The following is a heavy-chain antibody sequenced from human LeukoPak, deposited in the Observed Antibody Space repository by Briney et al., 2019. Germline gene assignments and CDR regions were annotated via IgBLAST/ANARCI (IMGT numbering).Heavy chain of an antibody. V-gene: IGHV3-66*01. CDR1: GFTVSTNY. D-gene: IGHD6-6*01. CDR3: ASYRYGSSFAFDI. J-gene: IGHJ3*02. Sequence: GGSLRLSCGASGFTVSTNYMSWVRQAPGKGLEWVSIIYSGGSTYYADSVKGRFTISRDNSKNTLYLQMNSQRAEDTAVYYCASYRYGSSFAFDIWGQGTMVTVSS. CDR2: IYSGGST.